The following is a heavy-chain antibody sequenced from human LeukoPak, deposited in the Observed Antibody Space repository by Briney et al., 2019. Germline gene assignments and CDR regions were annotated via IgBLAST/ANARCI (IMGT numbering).Heavy chain of an antibody. D-gene: IGHD3-3*01. Sequence: PGGSLRLSCAASGFTFSSYSMNWVRQAPGKGLEWVSYISSSSSTIYYADSVKGRFTNSRDNAKNSLYLQMNSLRDEDTAVYYCAREGAYYDFWSGYPDYWGQGTLVTVSS. CDR2: ISSSSSTI. V-gene: IGHV3-48*02. CDR1: GFTFSSYS. CDR3: AREGAYYDFWSGYPDY. J-gene: IGHJ4*02.